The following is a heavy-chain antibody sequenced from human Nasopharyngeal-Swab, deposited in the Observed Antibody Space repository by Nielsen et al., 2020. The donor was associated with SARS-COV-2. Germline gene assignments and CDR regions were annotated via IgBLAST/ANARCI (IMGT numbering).Heavy chain of an antibody. CDR2: ISSSSSYI. V-gene: IGHV3-21*01. Sequence: GGSLRLSCAASGFTFSSYSMNWVRQAPGKGLEWVSSISSSSSYIYYADSVKGRFTISRDNAKNSLYLQMNSLRAEDTAVYYCARGTYSNYASYYYYMDVWGKGTTVTVSS. CDR3: ARGTYSNYASYYYYMDV. J-gene: IGHJ6*03. CDR1: GFTFSSYS. D-gene: IGHD4-11*01.